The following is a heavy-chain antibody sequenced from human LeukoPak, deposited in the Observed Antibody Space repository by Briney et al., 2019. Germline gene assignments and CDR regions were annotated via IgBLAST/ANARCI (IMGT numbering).Heavy chain of an antibody. CDR3: ARQKASATRPQITRLFDY. J-gene: IGHJ4*02. CDR2: NSAYNGNT. CDR1: GYTFTSYG. Sequence: ASVKVSCKASGYTFTSYGISWVRQAPGQGLEWVGWNSAYNGNTNYAQKLQGRVTMTTDTSTSTAYMELRSLRSDDTAVYYCARQKASATRPQITRLFDYWGQGTLVTVSS. D-gene: IGHD1-26*01. V-gene: IGHV1-18*01.